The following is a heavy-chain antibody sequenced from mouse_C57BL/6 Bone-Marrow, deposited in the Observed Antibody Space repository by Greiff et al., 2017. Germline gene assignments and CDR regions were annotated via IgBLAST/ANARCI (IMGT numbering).Heavy chain of an antibody. CDR2: IYPRSGNT. D-gene: IGHD1-1*01. J-gene: IGHJ3*01. V-gene: IGHV1-81*01. CDR3: ARPHYGCSPAWFAY. CDR1: GYTFTSYG. Sequence: QVQLKESGAELARPGASVKLSCKASGYTFTSYGLSWVKQRTGQGLEWIGEIYPRSGNTYYNEQFKGKATLTADKSSSTAYVELRSLTSEDSAVYFCARPHYGCSPAWFAYWGQGTLVTVSA.